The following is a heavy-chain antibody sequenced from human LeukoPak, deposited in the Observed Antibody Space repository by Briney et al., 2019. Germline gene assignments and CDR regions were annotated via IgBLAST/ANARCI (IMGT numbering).Heavy chain of an antibody. J-gene: IGHJ4*02. Sequence: SQTLSLTCAISGDSVSSNSAAWNWLRQSPSRGLEWLGRTYYRSKWYNDYAVSVKSRITINPDTSKNQFSLQLNSVTPEDTAVYYCARDERRADFLDSGSFNYWGQGTLVTVSS. D-gene: IGHD1-26*01. CDR2: TYYRSKWYN. CDR3: ARDERRADFLDSGSFNY. CDR1: GDSVSSNSAA. V-gene: IGHV6-1*01.